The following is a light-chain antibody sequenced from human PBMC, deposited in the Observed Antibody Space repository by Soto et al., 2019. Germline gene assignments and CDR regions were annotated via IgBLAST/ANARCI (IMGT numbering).Light chain of an antibody. CDR1: QSVSSSY. Sequence: EIVLTQSPGTLSLSPGERATLSCRASQSVSSSYLAWYQQKPGQAPRLLIYGASSRATGIPDRFGGSGSGTDFTLTISRLEPEDFAVYYCQQYGSSLRTFGGGTKVEIK. J-gene: IGKJ4*01. CDR3: QQYGSSLRT. V-gene: IGKV3-20*01. CDR2: GAS.